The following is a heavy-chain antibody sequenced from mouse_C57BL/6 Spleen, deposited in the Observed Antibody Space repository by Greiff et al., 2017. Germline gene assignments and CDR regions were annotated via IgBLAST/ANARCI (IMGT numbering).Heavy chain of an antibody. V-gene: IGHV1-82*01. CDR1: GYAFSSSW. CDR2: IYPGAGDT. CDR3: AREDYYGSSYETWFAY. J-gene: IGHJ3*01. D-gene: IGHD1-1*01. Sequence: VQLKESGPELVKPGASVKISCKASGYAFSSSWMNWVKQRPGKGLEWIGRIYPGAGDTNYNGKFKGKATLTADKSSSTAYMQLSSLTSEDSAVYFCAREDYYGSSYETWFAYWGQGTLVTVSA.